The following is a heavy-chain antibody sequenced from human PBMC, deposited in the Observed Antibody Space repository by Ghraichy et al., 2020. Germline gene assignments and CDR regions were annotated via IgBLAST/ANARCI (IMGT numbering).Heavy chain of an antibody. CDR3: ARDSGSSWYYFDY. J-gene: IGHJ4*02. D-gene: IGHD6-13*01. V-gene: IGHV3-48*02. Sequence: LSLTCAASGFTFSSYSMNWVRQAPGKGLEWVSYISVGSSSTIYYADSVKGRFTISRDNAKNSLYLQMNSLRDEDTAVYYCARDSGSSWYYFDYWGQGTLXTVSS. CDR2: ISVGSSSTI. CDR1: GFTFSSYS.